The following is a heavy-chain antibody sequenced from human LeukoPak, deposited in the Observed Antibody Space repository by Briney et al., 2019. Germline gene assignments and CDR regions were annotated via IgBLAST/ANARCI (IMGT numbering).Heavy chain of an antibody. CDR1: GSMYNYY. CDR3: ARGRSLRFLEPRFDY. D-gene: IGHD3-3*01. CDR2: IHYNGNT. J-gene: IGHJ4*02. V-gene: IGHV4-59*08. Sequence: SETLSLTCTVSGSMYNYYWSWIRQPPGKGLEWIGYIHYNGNTNYSPSLKSRVTMSLDTSKNQFSLKLSSVTAADTAVYYCARGRSLRFLEPRFDYWGQGTLVTVSS.